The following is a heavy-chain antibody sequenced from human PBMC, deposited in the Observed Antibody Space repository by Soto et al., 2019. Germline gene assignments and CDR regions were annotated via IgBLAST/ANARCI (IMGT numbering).Heavy chain of an antibody. J-gene: IGHJ3*02. CDR1: EFTFANAF. CDR3: TSCRGYCTGLVAYDI. Sequence: VQLVESGGGLIKPGGSLRLSCTASEFTFANAFMNWVRQAPGKGLEWIGRIRTKTYGEAVDYAAPVKGRFTISRDDSKDTMYLQMNSLKIEDTAVYYCTSCRGYCTGLVAYDIWGQGTMVTVSS. CDR2: IRTKTYGEAV. V-gene: IGHV3-15*07. D-gene: IGHD2-8*02.